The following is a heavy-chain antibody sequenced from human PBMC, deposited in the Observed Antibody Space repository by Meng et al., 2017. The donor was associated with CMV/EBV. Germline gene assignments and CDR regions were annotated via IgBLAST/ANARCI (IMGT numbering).Heavy chain of an antibody. CDR2: TYYRSKWYI. Sequence: SETLSLTCAISGDSVSSNCATWSWIRQSPSRGLEWLGRTYYRSKWYIDYAVSVKSRIDIKPDTSKNQFSLQLNAVTAEDTAVYYCARVRCSTTSCYYEYYYGMDVWGQGTTVTVSS. D-gene: IGHD2-2*01. J-gene: IGHJ6*02. CDR3: ARVRCSTTSCYYEYYYGMDV. CDR1: GDSVSSNCAT. V-gene: IGHV6-1*01.